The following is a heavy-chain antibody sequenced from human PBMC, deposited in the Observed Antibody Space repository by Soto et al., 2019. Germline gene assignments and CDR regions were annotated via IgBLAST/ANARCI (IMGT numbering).Heavy chain of an antibody. V-gene: IGHV3-23*01. J-gene: IGHJ4*02. CDR2: ITSSGSNT. Sequence: EVQLLESGGDLVQRGGSLRLSCAASGFTFSGYGMSWVRQAPGKGLEWVSSITSSGSNTYYVDSVKGRFTISRDNSKNTLYLQMNSLTVEDTAVYYCAKEQGRVAAALDCWGQGTLVTVSS. D-gene: IGHD2-15*01. CDR1: GFTFSGYG. CDR3: AKEQGRVAAALDC.